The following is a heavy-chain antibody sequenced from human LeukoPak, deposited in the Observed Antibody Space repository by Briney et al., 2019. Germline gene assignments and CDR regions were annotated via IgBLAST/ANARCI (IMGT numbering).Heavy chain of an antibody. CDR1: GFTVSSNY. V-gene: IGHV3-66*01. CDR3: AREGTWSYYYDY. CDR2: IYSGGST. Sequence: PGGSLRLSCAASGFTVSSNYMSWVRQAPGKGLEWVSVIYSGGSTYYADSVKGRFTISTDNSKNTLYLQMNSLRAEDTAVYYCAREGTWSYYYDYWGQGTLVTVSS. D-gene: IGHD1-26*01. J-gene: IGHJ4*02.